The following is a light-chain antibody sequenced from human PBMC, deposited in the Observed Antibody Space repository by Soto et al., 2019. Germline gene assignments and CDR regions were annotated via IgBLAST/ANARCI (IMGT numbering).Light chain of an antibody. CDR2: AAS. J-gene: IGKJ3*01. Sequence: DIPMTQSPSSLSASVGDRVTITCRASQSISSYLNWYQQKPGKAPKLLIYAASSLQSGVPSRFSGSGSGTDFPLTISSLQPEDFATYYCQQSYSTPGITFGPGTKVDIK. CDR1: QSISSY. V-gene: IGKV1-39*01. CDR3: QQSYSTPGIT.